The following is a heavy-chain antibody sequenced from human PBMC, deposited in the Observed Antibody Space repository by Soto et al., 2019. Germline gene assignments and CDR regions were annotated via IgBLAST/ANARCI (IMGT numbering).Heavy chain of an antibody. J-gene: IGHJ3*02. D-gene: IGHD6-6*01. CDR3: SIKPFPSDPDFLDI. V-gene: IGHV1-18*01. Sequence: GASVKVSCKASGYTFTSYGISWVRQAPGQGLEWMGWISAYNGNTNYAQKLQGRVTMTTDTSTSTAYMELRSLRSDDTAVYYWSIKPFPSDPDFLDIWGQGTMVTVSS. CDR2: ISAYNGNT. CDR1: GYTFTSYG.